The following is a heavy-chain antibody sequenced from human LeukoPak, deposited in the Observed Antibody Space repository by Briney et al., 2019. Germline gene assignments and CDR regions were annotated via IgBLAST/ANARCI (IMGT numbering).Heavy chain of an antibody. CDR3: ARSSSWYYYYMDV. D-gene: IGHD6-6*01. Sequence: ASVKVSCKASGYTFTSYGISWVRQAPGQGLEWMGWMNPNSGNTGYAQKFQGRVTMTRNTSISTAYMELSSLRSEDTAVYYCARSSSWYYYYMDVWGKGTTVTVSS. CDR2: MNPNSGNT. V-gene: IGHV1-8*02. J-gene: IGHJ6*03. CDR1: GYTFTSYG.